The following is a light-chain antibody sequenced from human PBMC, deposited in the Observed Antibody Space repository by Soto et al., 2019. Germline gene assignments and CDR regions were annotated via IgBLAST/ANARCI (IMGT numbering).Light chain of an antibody. CDR1: QSVLYSSDNKSY. Sequence: DIVMTQSPDSLAVSLGERATINCKSSQSVLYSSDNKSYLAWYQQKPGQPPKLLIDWASTRESGVPDRFSGSGSGTDFTLSISNLQAEDVAVYYCQQYYSAPLTFGGGTKVEIK. CDR2: WAS. CDR3: QQYYSAPLT. V-gene: IGKV4-1*01. J-gene: IGKJ4*01.